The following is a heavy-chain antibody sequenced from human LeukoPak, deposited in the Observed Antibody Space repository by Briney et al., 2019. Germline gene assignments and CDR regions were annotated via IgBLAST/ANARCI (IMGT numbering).Heavy chain of an antibody. J-gene: IGHJ5*02. CDR1: GFTLSDYY. CDR2: ITSRGSTI. V-gene: IGHV3-11*01. Sequence: PGGSLRLSCAASGFTLSDYYLTWIRQAPGKGLEWVSYITSRGSTIYHADSVKGRFTISRDNAKNSLYLQMNSLRAEDTAVYYCARGKRSYSGAWGQGTLVTVSS. CDR3: ARGKRSYSGA. D-gene: IGHD2-15*01.